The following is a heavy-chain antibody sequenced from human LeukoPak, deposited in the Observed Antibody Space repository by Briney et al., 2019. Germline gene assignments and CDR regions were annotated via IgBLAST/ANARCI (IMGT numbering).Heavy chain of an antibody. Sequence: SETLSLTCTVSGGSISTYYWTWIRQPPGKGLEWIGYIYYSGSTNYNPSLKSRVTISLDTSKNQFSLKLSSVTAADTAVYYCARDPGYCSGSTCYSAPRFDYWGQGAPVTVSS. CDR2: IYYSGST. CDR3: ARDPGYCSGSTCYSAPRFDY. D-gene: IGHD2-15*01. J-gene: IGHJ4*02. CDR1: GGSISTYY. V-gene: IGHV4-59*01.